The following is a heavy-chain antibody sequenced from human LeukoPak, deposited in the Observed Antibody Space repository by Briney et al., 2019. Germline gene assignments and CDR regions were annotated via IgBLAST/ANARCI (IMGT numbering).Heavy chain of an antibody. D-gene: IGHD4-17*01. J-gene: IGHJ4*02. CDR2: ISSNGGST. CDR3: VKDWDTVTFDY. V-gene: IGHV3-64D*06. Sequence: GGSLRHSCSASGFTFSSYAMHWVRQAPGKGLEYVSAISSNGGSTYYADSVKGRFTISRDNSKNTLYLQMSSLRAEDTAVYYCVKDWDTVTFDYWGQGTLVTVSS. CDR1: GFTFSSYA.